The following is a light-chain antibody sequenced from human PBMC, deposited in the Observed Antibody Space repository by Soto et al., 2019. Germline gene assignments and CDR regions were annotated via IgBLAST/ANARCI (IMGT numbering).Light chain of an antibody. CDR3: QQYGSSRWT. CDR2: AAS. V-gene: IGKV3-20*01. CDR1: QSVSNTY. Sequence: EMGLSQSPDTLSLFPGERATLSCRASQSVSNTYLAWYQQKPGQAPRPLISAASTRAPGTPDRFSGSGSGTDFTLTISRLEPEDFAIYYCQQYGSSRWTFGQGTKVDIK. J-gene: IGKJ1*01.